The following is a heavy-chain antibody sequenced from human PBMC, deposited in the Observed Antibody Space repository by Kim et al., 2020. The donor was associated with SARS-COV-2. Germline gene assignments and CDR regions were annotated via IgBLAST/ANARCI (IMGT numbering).Heavy chain of an antibody. Sequence: GGSLRLSCAASGFTFSNYAMHWVRQAPGRGLEWVAVTSYDGSNEYYTDSVKGRFTISRDNSKNTLYLQMNSLRPEDTAVYYCAAGSYYRVDYWGQGTLVTVSS. CDR3: AAGSYYRVDY. CDR1: GFTFSNYA. V-gene: IGHV3-30*04. D-gene: IGHD1-26*01. J-gene: IGHJ4*02. CDR2: TSYDGSNE.